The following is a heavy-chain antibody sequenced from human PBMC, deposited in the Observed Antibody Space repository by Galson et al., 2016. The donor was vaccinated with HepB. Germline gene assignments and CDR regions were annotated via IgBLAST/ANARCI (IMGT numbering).Heavy chain of an antibody. J-gene: IGHJ4*02. CDR2: INPSDITT. D-gene: IGHD4-17*01. CDR3: ARDRTVTTLLHY. Sequence: VKVSCKASGYIFSNYHLHWVRPAPGQGLEWMGEINPSDITTNYAQKIQGRVTMTSDTATSTVYMELSRLRSDDTAVYYCARDRTVTTLLHYWGQGTLVTVSS. CDR1: GYIFSNYH. V-gene: IGHV1-46*03.